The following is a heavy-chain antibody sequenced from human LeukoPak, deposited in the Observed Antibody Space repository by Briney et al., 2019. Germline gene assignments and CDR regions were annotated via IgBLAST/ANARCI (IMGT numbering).Heavy chain of an antibody. D-gene: IGHD3-9*01. CDR1: GCTFTTYD. J-gene: IGHJ4*02. CDR2: MNPNSGNT. V-gene: IGHV1-8*01. CDR3: ARETTIPPYYFHY. Sequence: ASVKVYCKASGCTFTTYDIIWVRQATGQGLEWMGWMNPNSGNTGYAQKFQGRVTMTRDTSISTAYMELSSLRSEDTAVYFCARETTIPPYYFHYRGLGTPVIVSS.